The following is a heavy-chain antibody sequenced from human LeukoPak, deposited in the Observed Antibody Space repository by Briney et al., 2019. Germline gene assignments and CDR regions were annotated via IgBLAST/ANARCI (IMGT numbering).Heavy chain of an antibody. CDR3: TRDSALLGVAFDL. V-gene: IGHV3-64D*06. Sequence: GGSLRLSCAASGFTFSSYWMSWVRQAPGKGLEYVAGISSNGDNTDFADSAKGRFTISRDNSKSTLFLQMNSLRAEDTAVYFCTRDSALLGVAFDLWGQGTVVTVSS. CDR2: ISSNGDNT. D-gene: IGHD2-15*01. J-gene: IGHJ3*01. CDR1: GFTFSSYW.